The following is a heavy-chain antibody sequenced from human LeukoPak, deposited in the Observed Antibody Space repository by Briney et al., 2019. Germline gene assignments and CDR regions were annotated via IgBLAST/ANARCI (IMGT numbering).Heavy chain of an antibody. CDR3: ARGAYQLPFNNWFDP. J-gene: IGHJ5*02. Sequence: ASVKVSCKASGYTFTGYYMHWVRQAPGQGLEWMGWINPNSGGTNYAQKFQGRVTMTRDTSTSTAYMELSRLRSDDTAVYYCARGAYQLPFNNWFDPWGQGTLVTVSS. CDR2: INPNSGGT. CDR1: GYTFTGYY. D-gene: IGHD2-2*01. V-gene: IGHV1-2*02.